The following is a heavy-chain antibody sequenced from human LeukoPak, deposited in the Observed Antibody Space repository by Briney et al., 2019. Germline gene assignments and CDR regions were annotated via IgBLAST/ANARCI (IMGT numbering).Heavy chain of an antibody. CDR1: GFSFSSYA. D-gene: IGHD3-3*01. CDR2: ISYDGRNE. Sequence: AGGSLRLSCAASGFSFSSYAMHWVRQAPGKGLEWVAVISYDGRNEYYADSVKGRFTISRDNSKNTLYLQMNSLRAEDTAVYYCAREDWSGYYTVWGQGTLVTVSS. J-gene: IGHJ4*02. CDR3: AREDWSGYYTV. V-gene: IGHV3-30*04.